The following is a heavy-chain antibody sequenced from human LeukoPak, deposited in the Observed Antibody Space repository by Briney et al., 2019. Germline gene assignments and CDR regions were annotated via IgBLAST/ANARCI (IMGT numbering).Heavy chain of an antibody. V-gene: IGHV3-30*02. CDR3: AKRGAHYSGDTSYPDF. D-gene: IGHD2-15*01. CDR2: IWYDGSNK. Sequence: PGGSLRLSCAASGFTFSSYGMHWVRQAPGKGLEWVAVIWYDGSNKYYADSVKGRFTISRDNSKNTLYLQMNSLRAEDTAVYYCAKRGAHYSGDTSYPDFWGQGTLVTVSS. J-gene: IGHJ4*02. CDR1: GFTFSSYG.